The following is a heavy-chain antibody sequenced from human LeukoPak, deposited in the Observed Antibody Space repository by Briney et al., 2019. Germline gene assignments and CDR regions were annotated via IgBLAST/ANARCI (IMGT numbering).Heavy chain of an antibody. D-gene: IGHD3-10*01. Sequence: GESLKISCKGSGYSFTSYWIGWVRQMPGKGLEWMGIIYPGDSDTRYSPSFQGQVTISADKSISTAYLQWSSLKASDTAMYYCARAQRGSGSYYRDAFDIWGQETMVTVSS. J-gene: IGHJ3*02. CDR3: ARAQRGSGSYYRDAFDI. CDR2: IYPGDSDT. CDR1: GYSFTSYW. V-gene: IGHV5-51*01.